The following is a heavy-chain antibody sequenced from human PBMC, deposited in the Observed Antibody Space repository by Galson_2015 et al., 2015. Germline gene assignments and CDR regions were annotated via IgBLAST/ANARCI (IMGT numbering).Heavy chain of an antibody. CDR2: IYYSGST. CDR1: GGSISSGGYY. V-gene: IGHV4-31*01. D-gene: IGHD2-2*01. J-gene: IGHJ4*02. CDR3: ARMTYCSSTSCQPGDY. Sequence: TLSLTCTVSGGSISSGGYYWSWIRQHPGKGLEWIGYIYYSGSTYYNPSLKSLVTISVDTSKNQFSLKLSSVTAADTAVYYCARMTYCSSTSCQPGDYWGQGTLVTVSS.